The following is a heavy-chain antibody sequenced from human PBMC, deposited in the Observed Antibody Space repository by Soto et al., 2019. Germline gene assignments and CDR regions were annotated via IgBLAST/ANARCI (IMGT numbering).Heavy chain of an antibody. D-gene: IGHD1-1*01. V-gene: IGHV4-30-2*01. CDR2: IYHSGST. Sequence: PSETQSLTCTVSGGSISSGGYSCNWIRQPPGKGLEWIGYIYHSGSTYYNPSLKSRVTISVDRSKNQFSLKLSSVTAADTAVYYCARELERVFDYWGQGTLVTVSS. J-gene: IGHJ4*02. CDR3: ARELERVFDY. CDR1: GGSISSGGYS.